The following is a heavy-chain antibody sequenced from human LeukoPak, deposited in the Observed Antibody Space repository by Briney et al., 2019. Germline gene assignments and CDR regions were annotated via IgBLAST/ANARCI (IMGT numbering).Heavy chain of an antibody. J-gene: IGHJ4*02. D-gene: IGHD6-19*01. CDR1: GYTFTTYG. CDR3: ARDLGSGRYDGGY. CDR2: INPNSGGT. Sequence: ASVKVSYKASGYTFTTYGISWVRQAPGQGLEWMGWINPNSGGTNYAQKFQDRVTMTRDTSISTAYMELSRLRFDDTAVYYCARDLGSGRYDGGYWGQGTLVTVSS. V-gene: IGHV1-2*02.